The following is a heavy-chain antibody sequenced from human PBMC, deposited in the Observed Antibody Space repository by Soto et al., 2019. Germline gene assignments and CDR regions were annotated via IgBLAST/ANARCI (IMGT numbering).Heavy chain of an antibody. CDR2: IKQDGSEK. V-gene: IGHV3-7*05. CDR1: GFTFSSYW. J-gene: IGHJ4*02. CDR3: ARVRCGIIYCSGGSDY. D-gene: IGHD2-15*01. Sequence: GGSLRLSCAASGFTFSSYWMSWVRQAPGKGLEWVANIKQDGSEKYYVDSVKGRFTISRDNAKNSLYLQMNSLRAEDTAVYYCARVRCGIIYCSGGSDYWGQGTLVTVSS.